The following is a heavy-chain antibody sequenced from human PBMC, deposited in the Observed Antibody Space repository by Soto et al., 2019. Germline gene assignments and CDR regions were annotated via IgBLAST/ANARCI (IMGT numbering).Heavy chain of an antibody. CDR3: ARGGGSYWSYYYGMDV. CDR2: IYYSGST. CDR1: GGSISSYY. J-gene: IGHJ6*02. Sequence: PSETLSLTCTVSGGSISSYYWSWIRQPPGKGLEWIGYIYYSGSTNYNPSLKSRVTMSVDTSKNQFSLKLSSVTAADTAVYYCARGGGSYWSYYYGMDVWGQGTTVTVSS. D-gene: IGHD1-26*01. V-gene: IGHV4-59*01.